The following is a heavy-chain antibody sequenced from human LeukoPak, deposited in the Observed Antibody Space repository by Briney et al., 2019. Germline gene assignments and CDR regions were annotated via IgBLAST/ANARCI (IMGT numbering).Heavy chain of an antibody. J-gene: IGHJ4*02. Sequence: GGSLRLSCAASGFTFSSYWMHWVRQAPGKGLVWVSRINTDGSSTSYADSVKGRFTISRDNAKNTLYLQMNSLRAEDTAVYYCARDRYYDILTGFSDWGQGTLVTVSS. CDR1: GFTFSSYW. D-gene: IGHD3-9*01. CDR2: INTDGSST. CDR3: ARDRYYDILTGFSD. V-gene: IGHV3-74*01.